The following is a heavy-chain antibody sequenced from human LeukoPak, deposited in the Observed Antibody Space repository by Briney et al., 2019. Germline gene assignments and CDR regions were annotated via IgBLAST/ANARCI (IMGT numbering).Heavy chain of an antibody. Sequence: NPGGSLRLSCAASGFTFSSYSMNWVRQAPGKRLEWVSSISSSSSYIYYADSVKGRFTISRDNAKNSLYLQMNSLRAEDTAVYYCARAPLAVAGTLNYWGQGTLVTVSS. J-gene: IGHJ4*02. V-gene: IGHV3-21*01. CDR1: GFTFSSYS. CDR3: ARAPLAVAGTLNY. CDR2: ISSSSSYI. D-gene: IGHD6-19*01.